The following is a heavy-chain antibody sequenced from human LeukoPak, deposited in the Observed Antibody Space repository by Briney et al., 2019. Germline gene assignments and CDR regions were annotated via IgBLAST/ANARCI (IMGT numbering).Heavy chain of an antibody. J-gene: IGHJ5*02. CDR1: GGSISSSSYY. V-gene: IGHV4-39*07. Sequence: SETLSLTCTVSGGSISSSSYYWGWIRQPPGKGLEWIGSIYYSGSTYYNPSLKSRVTISVDTSKNQFSLKLSSVTAADTAVYYCARGFAAAGTCWFDPWGQGTLVTVSS. CDR2: IYYSGST. CDR3: ARGFAAAGTCWFDP. D-gene: IGHD6-13*01.